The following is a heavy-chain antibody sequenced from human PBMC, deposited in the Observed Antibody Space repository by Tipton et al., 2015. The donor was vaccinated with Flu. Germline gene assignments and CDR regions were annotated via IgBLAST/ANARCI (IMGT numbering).Heavy chain of an antibody. Sequence: QSGAEVKKPGASVEVSCKASRYTFTGYYMHWVRQAPGQGLEWMGWINPNSGGTNYAQKFQGRVTMTRDTSISTAYMELSRLRSDDTAVYYCARARGYYYDSSGTGGAFDIWGQGTMVTVSS. CDR3: ARARGYYYDSSGTGGAFDI. D-gene: IGHD3-22*01. CDR2: INPNSGGT. CDR1: RYTFTGYY. V-gene: IGHV1-2*02. J-gene: IGHJ3*02.